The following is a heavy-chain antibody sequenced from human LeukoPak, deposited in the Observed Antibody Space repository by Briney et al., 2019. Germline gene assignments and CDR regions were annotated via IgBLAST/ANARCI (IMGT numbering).Heavy chain of an antibody. CDR1: GFTVSSNY. CDR2: IYSGGST. J-gene: IGHJ3*02. D-gene: IGHD5-12*01. V-gene: IGHV3-66*01. Sequence: GGSLRLSCAASGFTVSSNYMSWVRQAPGKGLEWVSVIYSGGSTYYADSVKGRFTISRDNSKNTLYLQMNSLRAEDTAVYYCANSYRGYPEPDAFDIWGQGTMVTVSS. CDR3: ANSYRGYPEPDAFDI.